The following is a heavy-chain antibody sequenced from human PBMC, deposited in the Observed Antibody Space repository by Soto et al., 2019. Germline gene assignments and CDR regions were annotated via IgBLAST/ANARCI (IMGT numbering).Heavy chain of an antibody. D-gene: IGHD3-10*01. Sequence: TLSLTCTVSGGSISSYYWSWIRQPPGKGLEWIGYIYYSGSTNYNPSLKSRVTISVDTSKNQFSLKLSSVTAADTAVYYCARAGKLWFGESWFAPWGQGTLVTVSS. J-gene: IGHJ5*02. CDR3: ARAGKLWFGESWFAP. V-gene: IGHV4-59*01. CDR2: IYYSGST. CDR1: GGSISSYY.